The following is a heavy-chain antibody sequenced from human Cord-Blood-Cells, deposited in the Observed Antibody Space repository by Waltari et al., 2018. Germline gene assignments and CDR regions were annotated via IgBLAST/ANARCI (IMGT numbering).Heavy chain of an antibody. J-gene: IGHJ4*02. CDR2: FEPEDGET. Sequence: QVQLVQSGAEVKKPGASVKVSCKVSGYTLTELSMHWVRQAPGKGLEWMGGFEPEDGETIYAQKFQGRVTMTEDTSTDTAYMELSSLRSEDTAVYYCATGVLDSGYFALYYFDYWGQGTLVTVSS. CDR3: ATGVLDSGYFALYYFDY. CDR1: GYTLTELS. D-gene: IGHD3-22*01. V-gene: IGHV1-24*01.